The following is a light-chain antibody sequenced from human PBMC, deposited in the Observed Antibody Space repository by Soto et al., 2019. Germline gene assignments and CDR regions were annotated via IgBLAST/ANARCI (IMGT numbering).Light chain of an antibody. J-gene: IGLJ1*01. Sequence: HSVLTQPPSASGTPGQTVNISCSGSTSNIGKTFVYWYQHFPGAAPKLLIYRNTLRPSGVPDRFSAYKSGTSTSLAISGLRSEDEADYYCASWDNNLSGYVFGTGTKLTVL. CDR3: ASWDNNLSGYV. V-gene: IGLV1-47*01. CDR2: RNT. CDR1: TSNIGKTF.